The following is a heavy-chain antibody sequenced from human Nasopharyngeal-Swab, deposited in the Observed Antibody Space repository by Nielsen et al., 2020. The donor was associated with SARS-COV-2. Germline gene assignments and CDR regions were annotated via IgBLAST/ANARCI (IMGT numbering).Heavy chain of an antibody. CDR3: ASYRGYSYGTPYFDY. D-gene: IGHD5-18*01. V-gene: IGHV4-59*12. CDR1: GGSISSYY. J-gene: IGHJ4*02. CDR2: IYYSGST. Sequence: SETLSLTCTVSGGSISSYYWSWIRQPPGKGLEWIGYIYYSGSTNYNPSLKSRVTISVDTSKNQFSLKLSSVTAADTAVYYCASYRGYSYGTPYFDYWGQGTLVTVSS.